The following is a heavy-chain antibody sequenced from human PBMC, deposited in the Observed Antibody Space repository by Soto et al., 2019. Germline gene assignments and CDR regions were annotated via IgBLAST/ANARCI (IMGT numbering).Heavy chain of an antibody. Sequence: SETLSLPCTVSAGAVSSGTYYWSWMRQPPGKGLEWIGHIYFTGSTNYNPSLKSRVTMSLDTSRNQFSLKLSSVTAADTAVYYCTRGPPRVQWFDPWGLGTLVTVSS. V-gene: IGHV4-61*01. CDR3: TRGPPRVQWFDP. CDR1: AGAVSSGTYY. J-gene: IGHJ5*02. CDR2: IYFTGST.